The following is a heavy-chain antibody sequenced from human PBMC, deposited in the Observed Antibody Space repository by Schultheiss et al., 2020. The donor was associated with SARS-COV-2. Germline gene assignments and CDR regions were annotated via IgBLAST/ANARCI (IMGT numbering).Heavy chain of an antibody. J-gene: IGHJ6*02. CDR3: ARGITIFGVVTYGMDV. V-gene: IGHV4-59*01. Sequence: SETLSLTCTVSGGSISSYYWSWIRQSPEKGLEWIGYIYYSGSTNYNPSLKSRVTISVDTSKNQFSLKLSSVTAADTAVYYCARGITIFGVVTYGMDVWGQGTTVTVSS. CDR2: IYYSGST. CDR1: GGSISSYY. D-gene: IGHD3-3*01.